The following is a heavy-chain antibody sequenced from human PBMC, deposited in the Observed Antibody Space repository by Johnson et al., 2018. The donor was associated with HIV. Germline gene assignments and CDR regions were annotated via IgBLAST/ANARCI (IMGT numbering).Heavy chain of an antibody. CDR1: GFSLSVYA. D-gene: IGHD6-6*01. Sequence: QMQLVESGGGVVQPGRSLRLSCAASGFSLSVYAIHWVRQAPVKGLAWVGVMSYDGSKENYADSVKGRFTLSRDNSKNTVYLQMNTLRPEDTAVYYCAKDLDSSSWGAFDIWGQGTMVTVSS. CDR2: MSYDGSKE. V-gene: IGHV3-30-3*01. J-gene: IGHJ3*02. CDR3: AKDLDSSSWGAFDI.